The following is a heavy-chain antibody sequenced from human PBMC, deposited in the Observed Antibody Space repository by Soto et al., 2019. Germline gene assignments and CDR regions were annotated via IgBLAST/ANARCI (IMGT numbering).Heavy chain of an antibody. Sequence: EVQLVESGGGLVQPGRSLRLSCAASGFTFDDYAMHWVRQAPGKGLEWVSGISWNSGNIRYTDSVKARFTITRDNANNSLYLQMNSLRPEDTALYYCAKDVSGRGSFYYYFGMDVWGHGTTVTVSS. V-gene: IGHV3-9*01. J-gene: IGHJ6*02. CDR2: ISWNSGNI. CDR1: GFTFDDYA. CDR3: AKDVSGRGSFYYYFGMDV. D-gene: IGHD1-26*01.